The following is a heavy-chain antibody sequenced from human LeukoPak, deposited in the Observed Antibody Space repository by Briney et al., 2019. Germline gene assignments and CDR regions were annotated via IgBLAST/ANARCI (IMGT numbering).Heavy chain of an antibody. CDR1: GGSISSGGYY. CDR3: ARYKVGIDY. Sequence: SETLSLTCTVSGGSISSGGYYWSWIRQRPGKGLEWIVYVYYSGSTYYNPCLKSRATISVDTTKNLFCPKLRSVTAADTAVYYGARYKVGIDYWGDGTLVTVSS. J-gene: IGHJ4*01. CDR2: VYYSGST. V-gene: IGHV4-31*03. D-gene: IGHD1-14*01.